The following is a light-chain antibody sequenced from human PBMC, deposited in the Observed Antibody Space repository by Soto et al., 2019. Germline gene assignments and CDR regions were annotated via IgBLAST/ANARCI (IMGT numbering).Light chain of an antibody. CDR2: DAS. V-gene: IGKV1-33*01. J-gene: IGKJ4*01. CDR3: QQSDNLPLT. Sequence: DIQMIQSPSSLSASVGDRVTITCQANQDIKSYLNWFQQKPGKAPKLLIFDASKLETGVPSRFSGSGSGTDFTVTISSLQHADIPTYYCQQSDNLPLTFGGGTKVEIK. CDR1: QDIKSY.